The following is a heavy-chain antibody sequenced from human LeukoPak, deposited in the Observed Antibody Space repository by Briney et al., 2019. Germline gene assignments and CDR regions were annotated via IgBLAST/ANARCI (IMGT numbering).Heavy chain of an antibody. CDR2: ISGSGGST. V-gene: IGHV3-23*01. D-gene: IGHD3-22*01. CDR1: GFTFSSYA. CDR3: AKDPTGYDSSEGYFDY. Sequence: GGSLRLSCAASGFTFSSYAMSWVRQAPGKGLEWVSAISGSGGSTYYADSVKGRFTISRDNSKNTLYLQMNSLRAEDTAVCYCAKDPTGYDSSEGYFDYWGQGTLVTVSS. J-gene: IGHJ4*02.